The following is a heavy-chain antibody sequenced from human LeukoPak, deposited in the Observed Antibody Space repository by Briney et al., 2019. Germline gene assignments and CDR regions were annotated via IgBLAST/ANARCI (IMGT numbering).Heavy chain of an antibody. CDR3: ARLTYSYGRRFDY. J-gene: IGHJ4*02. CDR1: GDSISSSNCY. CDR2: INHSGST. V-gene: IGHV4-39*07. Sequence: PSETLSLTCTVSGDSISSSNCYWSRIRQPPGKGLEWIGEINHSGSTNYNPSLKSRVTISVDTSKNQFSLKLSSVTAADTAVYYCARLTYSYGRRFDYWGQGTLVTVSS. D-gene: IGHD5-18*01.